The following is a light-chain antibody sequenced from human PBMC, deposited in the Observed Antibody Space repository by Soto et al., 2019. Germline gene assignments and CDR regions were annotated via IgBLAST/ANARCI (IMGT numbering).Light chain of an antibody. CDR1: QGVRSN. CDR3: QQYGGSLT. J-gene: IGKJ4*01. Sequence: EIVMTQSPATLSVSPGERATLSCRASQGVRSNLAWYQQKPGQAPRLLIFAASTRATGTPARFSGSGSGTDFTLTISRLEPEDFALYYCQQYGGSLTFGGGTKVDIK. V-gene: IGKV3-15*01. CDR2: AAS.